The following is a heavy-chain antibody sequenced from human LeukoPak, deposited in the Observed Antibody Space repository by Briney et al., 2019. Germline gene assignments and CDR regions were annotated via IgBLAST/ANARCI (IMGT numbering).Heavy chain of an antibody. D-gene: IGHD3-22*01. J-gene: IGHJ4*02. CDR2: ISYDRRNK. CDR1: GFTFSRYD. V-gene: IGHV3-30-3*01. Sequence: GRSLRLSCAASGFTFSRYDMHWVRQAPGKGLEKLAIISYDRRNKYYTDSVKVRFTVSRDDSKNTLYLQMNSLRAEDTAVYYCARDPHSSGYYWDDFVYWGQRTLVTVSS. CDR3: ARDPHSSGYYWDDFVY.